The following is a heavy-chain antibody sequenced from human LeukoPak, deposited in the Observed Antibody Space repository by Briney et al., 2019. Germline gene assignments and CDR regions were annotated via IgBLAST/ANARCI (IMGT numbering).Heavy chain of an antibody. CDR3: ATLWFGELLRFDY. Sequence: GGSLRLSCAASGFTFSSYWMSWVRQAPGKGLEWVANIKQDGSEKYYVDSVKGRFTISRDNAKNSLYLQMNSLRAEDTAVYYCATLWFGELLRFDYWGQGTLVTVSS. J-gene: IGHJ4*02. V-gene: IGHV3-7*03. D-gene: IGHD3-10*01. CDR2: IKQDGSEK. CDR1: GFTFSSYW.